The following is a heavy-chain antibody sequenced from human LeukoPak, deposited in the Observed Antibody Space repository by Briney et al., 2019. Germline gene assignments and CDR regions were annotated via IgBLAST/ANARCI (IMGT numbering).Heavy chain of an antibody. J-gene: IGHJ4*02. CDR3: GSIGSSWYEDY. V-gene: IGHV3-7*01. D-gene: IGHD6-13*01. Sequence: GGSLRLSCAASGFTFSSYSMNWVRQAPGKGLEWVANIKQDGSEKYYVDSVKGRFTISRDNAKNSLYLQMNSLRAEDTAVYYCGSIGSSWYEDYCGQGTLDTVSS. CDR2: IKQDGSEK. CDR1: GFTFSSYS.